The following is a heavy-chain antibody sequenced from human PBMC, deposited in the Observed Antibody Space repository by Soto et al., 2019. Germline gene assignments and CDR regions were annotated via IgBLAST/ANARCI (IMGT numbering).Heavy chain of an antibody. CDR1: GFTFYSYA. J-gene: IGHJ3*02. D-gene: IGHD1-20*01. V-gene: IGHV3-23*01. Sequence: EVQLLESGGGLVQPGGSLRLSCAASGFTFYSYAMSWVRQAPGKGLEWVSTIGSVGGDTYYADSVKGRFTISRDDSKNTLPLQMNSLRAEDTAVYYCVKDRMAYNSVWDPFDIWGQGTMGTVSS. CDR3: VKDRMAYNSVWDPFDI. CDR2: IGSVGGDT.